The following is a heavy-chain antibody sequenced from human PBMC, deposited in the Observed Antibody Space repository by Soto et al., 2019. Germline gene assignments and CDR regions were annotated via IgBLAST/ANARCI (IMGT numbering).Heavy chain of an antibody. Sequence: HPGGSLRLSCAASGFTFTDHHMDWVRQAPGKGLEWVARIRKESARHTTEYAASVRGRFTISRDDSQNSVSLQMDSLETDDTAVYYCVRDGNNYSFDHWGQGTLVTVS. CDR2: IRKESARHTT. CDR3: VRDGNNYSFDH. D-gene: IGHD2-21*01. CDR1: GFTFTDHH. V-gene: IGHV3-72*01. J-gene: IGHJ4*02.